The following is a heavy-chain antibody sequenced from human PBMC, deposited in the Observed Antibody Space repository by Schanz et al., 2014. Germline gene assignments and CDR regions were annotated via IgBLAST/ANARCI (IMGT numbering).Heavy chain of an antibody. V-gene: IGHV3-23*01. CDR3: ARDPNTSAWLPYFDT. D-gene: IGHD6-19*01. CDR2: MIGSGSSV. Sequence: EVQLLESGGGLVQPGGSLRLSCAASGFTFSIYGMSWVRQAPGKGLEWVSRMIGSGSSVFYADSVKGRFTISRDNSKNTVYLQMNSLRTDDTAMYYCARDPNTSAWLPYFDTWGQGTLVNVSS. J-gene: IGHJ4*02. CDR1: GFTFSIYG.